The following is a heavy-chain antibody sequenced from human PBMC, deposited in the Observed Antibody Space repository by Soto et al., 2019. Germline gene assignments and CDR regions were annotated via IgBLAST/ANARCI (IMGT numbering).Heavy chain of an antibody. J-gene: IGHJ4*02. V-gene: IGHV3-23*01. CDR2: INAIAVET. Sequence: PGGSLRLSCAASGFILGNHGMTWVRQAPGRALEWVSTINAIAVETHYADSVKGRFTISRDNSKRTLSLQKNSLRAEDTAISYCVSWVSAHFDFWGPGTEVTVSS. D-gene: IGHD2-8*01. CDR3: VSWVSAHFDF. CDR1: GFILGNHG.